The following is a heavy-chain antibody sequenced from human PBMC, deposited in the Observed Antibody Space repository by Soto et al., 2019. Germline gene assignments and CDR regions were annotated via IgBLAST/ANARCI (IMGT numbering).Heavy chain of an antibody. CDR1: GGSISSSSYY. CDR2: IYYSGST. Sequence: SETLSLTCTVSGGSISSSSYYWGWIRQPPGKGLEWIGSIYYSGSTYYNPSLKSRVTISVDTSKNQFSLKLSSVTAADTAVYYCARHGGSYYDFWSGNPRAYYYGMDVWGQGTTVTVSS. D-gene: IGHD3-3*01. CDR3: ARHGGSYYDFWSGNPRAYYYGMDV. J-gene: IGHJ6*02. V-gene: IGHV4-39*01.